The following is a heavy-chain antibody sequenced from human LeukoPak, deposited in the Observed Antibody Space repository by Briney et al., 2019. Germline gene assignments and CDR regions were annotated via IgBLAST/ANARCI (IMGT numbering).Heavy chain of an antibody. V-gene: IGHV3-15*01. J-gene: IGHJ4*02. CDR3: TTDGLGQWLVRY. CDR2: IKRKTEGGTT. CDR1: GFTFSNAW. D-gene: IGHD6-19*01. Sequence: GGSLRLSCAASGFTFSNAWMTWVRQAPGRGLQWVGGIKRKTEGGTTDYSAPVKSRFTISRDDSKNTVYLQMTSLQTEDTAVYYCTTDGLGQWLVRYWGQGTLVTVPS.